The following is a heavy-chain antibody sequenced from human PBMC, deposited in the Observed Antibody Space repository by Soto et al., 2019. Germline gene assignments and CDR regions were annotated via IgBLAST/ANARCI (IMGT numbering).Heavy chain of an antibody. D-gene: IGHD2-2*01. CDR2: IIPIFGTA. V-gene: IGHV1-69*01. Sequence: QVQLVQSGAEVKKPGSSVKVSCKASGGTFSSYAISWVRQAPGQGLEWMGGIIPIFGTANYEQKFQGRVKITADESTSTADMELSRLRSEDTAVYYCARVSDCSSTSCTKGYYGMDVWGQGTTVTISS. CDR1: GGTFSSYA. J-gene: IGHJ6*02. CDR3: ARVSDCSSTSCTKGYYGMDV.